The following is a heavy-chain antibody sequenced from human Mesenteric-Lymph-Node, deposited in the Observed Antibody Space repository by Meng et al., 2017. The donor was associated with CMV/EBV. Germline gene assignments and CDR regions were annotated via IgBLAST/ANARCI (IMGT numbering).Heavy chain of an antibody. CDR2: ISSSSSYI. CDR3: ARAGKYCSSTSCISAPAFDI. J-gene: IGHJ3*02. D-gene: IGHD2-2*01. CDR1: GFTFNSHS. Sequence: GESLKISCAASGFTFNSHSMNWVRQAPGKGLEWVSFISSSSSYIYYADSVKGRFTISRDNAKNSLYLQMNSLRAEDTAVYYCARAGKYCSSTSCISAPAFDIWGQGTMVTVSS. V-gene: IGHV3-21*01.